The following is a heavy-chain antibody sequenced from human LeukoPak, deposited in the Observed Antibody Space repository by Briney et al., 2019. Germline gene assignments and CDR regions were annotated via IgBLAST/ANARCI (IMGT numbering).Heavy chain of an antibody. Sequence: GGSLRLSCAASGFTFSNYAMSWVRQAPGKGLEWVSAISGSGGSTYYADSVKGRFTISRDNSKNTLYLQMNSLRAEDTAVYYCAKDFGFPWTTWFDPWGQGTLVTVSS. CDR1: GFTFSNYA. V-gene: IGHV3-23*01. D-gene: IGHD3/OR15-3a*01. J-gene: IGHJ5*02. CDR2: ISGSGGST. CDR3: AKDFGFPWTTWFDP.